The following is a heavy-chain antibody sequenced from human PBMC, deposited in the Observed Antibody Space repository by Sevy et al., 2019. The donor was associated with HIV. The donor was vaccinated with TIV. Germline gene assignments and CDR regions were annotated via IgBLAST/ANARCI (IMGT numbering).Heavy chain of an antibody. V-gene: IGHV4-39*01. CDR2: TSHSGST. J-gene: IGHJ4*02. D-gene: IGHD6-19*01. CDR1: GGSISSSGYF. CDR3: ARRKEGSSWYDY. Sequence: SETLSLTCTVSGGSISSSGYFWVWIRQPPGKGLEWIGNTSHSGSTYYNPSLKSRVTISIDASKNQFSLKLGSVTAADTAVYYCARRKEGSSWYDYWGQGTLVTVSS.